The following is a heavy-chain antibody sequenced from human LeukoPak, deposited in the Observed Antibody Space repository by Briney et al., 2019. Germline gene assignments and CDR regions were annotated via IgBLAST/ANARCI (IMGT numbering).Heavy chain of an antibody. J-gene: IGHJ4*02. CDR2: IKQDGSEK. V-gene: IGHV3-7*01. D-gene: IGHD6-6*01. CDR3: ARVYRSSSGYCFDF. Sequence: PGGSLRLSCAVSGFTFSSYWMSWVRQAPGKGLEGVANIKQDGSEKYYVDSVKGRFTVSRDNAKNSLYLQMNSLRAEDTAVYYCARVYRSSSGYCFDFWGQGTLVTVSS. CDR1: GFTFSSYW.